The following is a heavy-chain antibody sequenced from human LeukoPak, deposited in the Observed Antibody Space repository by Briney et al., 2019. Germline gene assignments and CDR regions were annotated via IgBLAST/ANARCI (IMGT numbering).Heavy chain of an antibody. J-gene: IGHJ4*02. V-gene: IGHV1-46*01. D-gene: IGHD3-22*01. Sequence: ASVKVSCKASGYTFTSYYMHWVRQAPGQGLEWMGIINPSGGSTSYAQKLQGRVTMTTDTSTSTAYMELRSLRSDDTAVYYCARDLVQRAFFHYYDSSGYYDYWGQGTLVTVSS. CDR2: INPSGGST. CDR3: ARDLVQRAFFHYYDSSGYYDY. CDR1: GYTFTSYY.